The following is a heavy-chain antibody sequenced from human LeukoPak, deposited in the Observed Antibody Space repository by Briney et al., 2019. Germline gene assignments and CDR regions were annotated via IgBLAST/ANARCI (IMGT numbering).Heavy chain of an antibody. CDR3: EKVPIAAAGYYFDY. V-gene: IGHV3-9*01. J-gene: IGHJ4*02. CDR2: ISWNSGSI. Sequence: WIRQPPGKGLEWVSGISWNSGSIGYADSVKGRFTISRDNAKNSLYLQMNSLRAEDTALYYCEKVPIAAAGYYFDYWGQGTLVTVSS. D-gene: IGHD6-13*01.